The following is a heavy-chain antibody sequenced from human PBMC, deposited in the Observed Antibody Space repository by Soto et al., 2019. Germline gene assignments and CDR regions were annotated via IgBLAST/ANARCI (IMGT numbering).Heavy chain of an antibody. J-gene: IGHJ5*02. CDR1: GYTFTSYG. CDR3: VRRHVSATGIDWFDP. CDR2: INAANGDT. V-gene: IGHV1-3*01. Sequence: ASVKVSCKASGYTFTSYGIHWVRQAPGQRLEWMGWINAANGDTKYSPKFQGRVTITRDTSASTAYMGLSSLRSEDTAVYYCVRRHVSATGIDWFDPWGQGTLITVSS. D-gene: IGHD6-13*01.